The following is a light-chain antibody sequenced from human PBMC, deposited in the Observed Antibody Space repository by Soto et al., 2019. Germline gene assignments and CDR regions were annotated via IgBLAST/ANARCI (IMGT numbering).Light chain of an antibody. CDR2: GAS. CDR3: QQYGSSPIT. CDR1: QSVSSS. V-gene: IGKV3-20*01. J-gene: IGKJ5*01. Sequence: EIVLTQSPGTLSLSPGERATLSCRASQSVSSSLAWYQQKTGQAPRLLISGASSRATGTPDRFSGSGSGTDFTLTISRLEPEDFALYYCQQYGSSPITFGQGTRLEIK.